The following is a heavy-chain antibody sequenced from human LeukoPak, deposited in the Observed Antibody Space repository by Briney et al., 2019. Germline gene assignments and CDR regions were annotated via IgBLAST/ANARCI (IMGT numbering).Heavy chain of an antibody. Sequence: SETLSLTCTVSGGSTSSYYWSWIRQPAGKGLEWIGRIYNSGSTNYNPSLKIRVTISVDTSKNQFSLKLASVTAADTAIYYCAKGAGGFSYYNWFDPWGQGTLVTVSS. CDR3: AKGAGGFSYYNWFDP. D-gene: IGHD5-18*01. CDR2: IYNSGST. CDR1: GGSTSSYY. J-gene: IGHJ5*02. V-gene: IGHV4-4*07.